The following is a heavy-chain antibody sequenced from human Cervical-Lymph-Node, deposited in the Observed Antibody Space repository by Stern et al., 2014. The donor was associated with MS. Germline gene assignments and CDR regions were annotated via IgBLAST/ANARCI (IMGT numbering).Heavy chain of an antibody. CDR3: ARRGHGYMGIDY. CDR1: GYRFTNNW. V-gene: IGHV5-51*03. J-gene: IGHJ4*02. D-gene: IGHD1-1*01. Sequence: EVQLMESGAEVRKPGESLRLSCEVSGYRFTNNWIGWVCQGPGKGLEWMGIIYHGDSETRYCPAFQCPVTILVDKSNNIPYLQWSSLKASDTAIYYCARRGHGYMGIDYWGQGTLVTVSS. CDR2: IYHGDSET.